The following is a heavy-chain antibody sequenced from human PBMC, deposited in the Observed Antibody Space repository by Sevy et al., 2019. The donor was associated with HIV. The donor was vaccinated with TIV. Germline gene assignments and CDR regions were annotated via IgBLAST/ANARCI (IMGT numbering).Heavy chain of an antibody. J-gene: IGHJ4*01. V-gene: IGHV3-33*01. CDR3: ARDLEFYDSGDYGPAFMPDF. CDR2: IWFDGSNT. CDR1: GFTFSSFG. D-gene: IGHD4-17*01. Sequence: GGSLRLSCAASGFTFSSFGMHWVRQAPGKGLEWVAVIWFDGSNTYYADSVKGRFTLSRDIAKNTLTLQMNSLRAEDTAVYYCARDLEFYDSGDYGPAFMPDFWGHGTLVPVSS.